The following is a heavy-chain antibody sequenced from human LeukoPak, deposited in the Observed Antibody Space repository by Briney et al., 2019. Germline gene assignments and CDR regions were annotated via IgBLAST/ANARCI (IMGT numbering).Heavy chain of an antibody. D-gene: IGHD3-22*01. CDR3: ARSHDSSGYPFDY. J-gene: IGHJ4*02. V-gene: IGHV1-69*13. CDR1: GGTFGSYA. Sequence: ASVRVSCKASGGTFGSYAISWVRQAPGQGLEWMGGIIPIFGTANYAQKFQGRVTITADESTSTAYMELSSLRSEDTAVYYCARSHDSSGYPFDYWGQGTLVTVSS. CDR2: IIPIFGTA.